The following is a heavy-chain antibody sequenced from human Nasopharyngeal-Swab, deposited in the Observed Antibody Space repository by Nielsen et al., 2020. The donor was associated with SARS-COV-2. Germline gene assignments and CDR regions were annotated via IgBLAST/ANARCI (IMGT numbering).Heavy chain of an antibody. CDR1: GFTFSSYW. CDR2: INNDGSST. J-gene: IGHJ4*02. D-gene: IGHD2-15*01. CDR3: ARGSSADSGWGYY. Sequence: GGSLKISCAASGFTFSSYWMHWVRQVPGKGLVWVSRINNDGSSTYYADSVKGRFTISRDNAKNTLYLQMNSLRAEDTAVYYCARGSSADSGWGYYWGQGTLVTVSS. V-gene: IGHV3-74*01.